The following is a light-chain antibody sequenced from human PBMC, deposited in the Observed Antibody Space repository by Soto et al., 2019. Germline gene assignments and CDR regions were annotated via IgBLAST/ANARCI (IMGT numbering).Light chain of an antibody. CDR1: QSVTSN. CDR3: QQYNNWPPIT. Sequence: EIVMTQSPATLSVSLGDRATLSCRASQSVTSNLAWYQQKPGQAPRPLIYGASTRATGIPARFSGSGSGTEFTLTISSLQSEDFAVYFCQQYNNWPPITFGQGTRLEIK. V-gene: IGKV3-15*01. CDR2: GAS. J-gene: IGKJ5*01.